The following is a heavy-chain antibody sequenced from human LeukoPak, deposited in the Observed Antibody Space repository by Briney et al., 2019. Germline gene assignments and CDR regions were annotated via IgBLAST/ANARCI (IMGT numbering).Heavy chain of an antibody. D-gene: IGHD2-2*01. CDR2: IYPGDSDT. J-gene: IGHJ3*02. V-gene: IGHV5-51*01. CDR1: GYSFTSYW. CDR3: ARLRYCSSTSCYRLDAFDI. Sequence: GESLKISCKGSGYSFTSYWIGWVRQMPGKGLEWMGIIYPGDSDTRYSPSFQGQVTISADKPISTAYLQWSSLKASDTAMYYCARLRYCSSTSCYRLDAFDIWGQGTMVTVSS.